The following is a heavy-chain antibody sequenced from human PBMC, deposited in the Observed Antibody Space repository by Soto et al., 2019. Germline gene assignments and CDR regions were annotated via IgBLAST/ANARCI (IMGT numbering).Heavy chain of an antibody. CDR3: ARCCYYDSSGYYYPNWFDP. V-gene: IGHV4-30-2*01. Sequence: SETLSLTCAVSGGSTSSGGYSWSWVRQPPGKGLEWIGYIYHSGNTYYNPSLKSRVTISVGRSKNQFSLKLSSVTAADTAVYYCARCCYYDSSGYYYPNWFDPWGQGTLVTVSS. D-gene: IGHD3-22*01. CDR1: GGSTSSGGYS. J-gene: IGHJ5*02. CDR2: IYHSGNT.